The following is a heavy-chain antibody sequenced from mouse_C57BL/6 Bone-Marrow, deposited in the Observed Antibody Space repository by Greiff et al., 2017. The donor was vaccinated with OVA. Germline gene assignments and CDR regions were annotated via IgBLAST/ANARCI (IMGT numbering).Heavy chain of an antibody. J-gene: IGHJ2*01. V-gene: IGHV1-66*01. CDR3: ARGHCGYDGVFDY. Sequence: VKLQESGPELVKPGASVKISCKASGYSFTSYYIHWVKQRPGQGLEWIGWIYPGSGNTKYNEKFKGKATLTADTSSSTAYMQLSSLTSEDSAVYYCARGHCGYDGVFDYWGQGTTLTVSS. D-gene: IGHD2-2*01. CDR1: GYSFTSYY. CDR2: IYPGSGNT.